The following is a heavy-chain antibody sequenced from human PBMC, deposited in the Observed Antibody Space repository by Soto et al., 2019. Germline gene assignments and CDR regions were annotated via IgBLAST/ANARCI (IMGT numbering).Heavy chain of an antibody. Sequence: SETLSLTCTVSGGSISSGDYYWSWIRQPPGKGLEWIGYIYYSGSTYYNPSLKSRVTISVDTSKNQFSLKLSSVTAADTAVYYCARVNQLLLYGYYYYGMDVWGQGTTVTVSS. CDR1: GGSISSGDYY. J-gene: IGHJ6*02. CDR2: IYYSGST. V-gene: IGHV4-30-4*01. D-gene: IGHD2-2*01. CDR3: ARVNQLLLYGYYYYGMDV.